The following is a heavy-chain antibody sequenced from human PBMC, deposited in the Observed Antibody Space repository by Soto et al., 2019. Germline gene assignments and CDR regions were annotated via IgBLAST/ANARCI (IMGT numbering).Heavy chain of an antibody. CDR3: ARYIYGYVDY. CDR1: GFTFSDYY. J-gene: IGHJ4*02. D-gene: IGHD5-18*01. V-gene: IGHV3-11*06. CDR2: ISSSISYT. Sequence: GGSLRLSCAASGFTFSDYYMSWIRQAPGKGLEWVSYISSSISYTNYADSVKGRFTISRDNAKNSLYLQMNSLRAEDTAVYYCARYIYGYVDYWGQGTLVTVFS.